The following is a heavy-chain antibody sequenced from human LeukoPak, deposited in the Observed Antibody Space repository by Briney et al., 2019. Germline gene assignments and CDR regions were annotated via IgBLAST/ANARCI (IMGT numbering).Heavy chain of an antibody. Sequence: ASVKVSCKASGYTFTGYYMHWVRQAPGQGLEWMGWINPNSGGTNYAQKFQGRVTMTRDMSTSTVYMELSSLRSEDTAVYYCARDLWSGGWAHAFDIWGQGTMVTVSS. CDR3: ARDLWSGGWAHAFDI. CDR1: GYTFTGYY. D-gene: IGHD3-10*02. CDR2: INPNSGGT. V-gene: IGHV1-2*02. J-gene: IGHJ3*02.